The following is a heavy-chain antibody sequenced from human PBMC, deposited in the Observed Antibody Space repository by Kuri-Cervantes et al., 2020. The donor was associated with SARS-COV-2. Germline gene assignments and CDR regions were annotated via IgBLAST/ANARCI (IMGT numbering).Heavy chain of an antibody. Sequence: ASVKVSCKVSGYTLTELSMHWVRQAPGKGLEWMGGFDPEDGETIYAQKFQGRVTMTEDTSTDTAYMELSSLRSEDTAAYYCATAPGLPSGSINWFDPWGQGTLVTVSS. CDR1: GYTLTELS. V-gene: IGHV1-24*01. CDR2: FDPEDGET. J-gene: IGHJ5*02. D-gene: IGHD3-10*01. CDR3: ATAPGLPSGSINWFDP.